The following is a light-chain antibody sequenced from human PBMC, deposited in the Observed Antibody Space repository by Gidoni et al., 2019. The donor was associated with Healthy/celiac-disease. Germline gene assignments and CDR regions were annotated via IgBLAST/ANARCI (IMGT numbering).Light chain of an antibody. CDR3: QQYNNWPLG. CDR1: HSVSSN. Sequence: ELVMTQSPAPLSVSPGERTTLSCRASHSVSSNLAWYQQKPGQAPRLLIYGASTRATGIPARFSGSGSGTEFTLTISSLQSEDFAVYYCQQYNNWPLGFGGGTKVEIK. CDR2: GAS. V-gene: IGKV3D-15*01. J-gene: IGKJ4*02.